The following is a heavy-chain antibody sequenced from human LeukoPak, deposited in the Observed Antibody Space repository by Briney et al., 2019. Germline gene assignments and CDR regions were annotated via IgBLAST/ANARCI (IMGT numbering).Heavy chain of an antibody. V-gene: IGHV1-18*01. D-gene: IGHD3-22*01. Sequence: ASVKVSCKASGYTFTSYGISWVRQAPGQGLEWMGWISAYNGNTNYAQKLQGRVTMTTDTSTSTAYMELRSLRSDDTAVYYCARSPIVYYYDGSGYPYFDYWGQGTLVTVSS. CDR3: ARSPIVYYYDGSGYPYFDY. CDR1: GYTFTSYG. CDR2: ISAYNGNT. J-gene: IGHJ4*02.